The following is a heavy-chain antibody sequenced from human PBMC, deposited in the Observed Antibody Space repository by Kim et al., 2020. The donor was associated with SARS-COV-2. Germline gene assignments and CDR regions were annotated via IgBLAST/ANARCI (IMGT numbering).Heavy chain of an antibody. Sequence: SETLSLTCSVSGDSIDSDDFFWVWVRQRPGGGLEWIGNVYNDGDTRYSASLRGRASVSMDTSKNQFSLKVTSVTAADTAMYFCARQPAGSFSGFDYWG. CDR1: GDSIDSDDFF. J-gene: IGHJ4*01. CDR3: ARQPAGSFSGFDY. D-gene: IGHD6-13*01. V-gene: IGHV4-39*01. CDR2: VYNDGDT.